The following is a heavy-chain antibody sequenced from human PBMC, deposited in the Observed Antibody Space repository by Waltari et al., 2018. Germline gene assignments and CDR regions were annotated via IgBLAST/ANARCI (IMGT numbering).Heavy chain of an antibody. V-gene: IGHV4-39*07. CDR1: GDSMTSRSYS. J-gene: IGHJ6*01. Sequence: QLHLQESGPGLVKPSETLSLKCIVSGDSMTSRSYSWAWIRQAPGKGLEWLGEIYHGGSTNYNPSLRGRITISAATSKTEFYLTLNSVTAADTATYFCASQDLHVDFYRTDVFDFWGRGTSVTVSS. D-gene: IGHD3-9*01. CDR2: IYHGGST. CDR3: ASQDLHVDFYRTDVFDF.